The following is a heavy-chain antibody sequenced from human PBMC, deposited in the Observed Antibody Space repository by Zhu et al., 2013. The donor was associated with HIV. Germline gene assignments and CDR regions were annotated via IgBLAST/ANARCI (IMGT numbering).Heavy chain of an antibody. CDR2: INPSGSAT. Sequence: QVRLVQSGTEVKKPGSSVKVSCKLSGGSFSNYAFSWVRQAPGQGLEWMGIINPSGSATTYAQRFQGRLTLTRDTSTTTVYMELSSLRSEDTAVYYCTRGNNIELTGRLFDYWGQGTLVTVSS. CDR3: TRGNNIELTGRLFDY. V-gene: IGHV1-46*01. CDR1: GGSFSNYA. J-gene: IGHJ4*02. D-gene: IGHD3-9*01.